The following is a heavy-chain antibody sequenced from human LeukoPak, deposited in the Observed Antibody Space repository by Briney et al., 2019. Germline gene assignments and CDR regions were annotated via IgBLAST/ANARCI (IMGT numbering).Heavy chain of an antibody. D-gene: IGHD3-10*01. J-gene: IGHJ4*02. Sequence: GSSVKVSCKASGYTFTRYYMHWVRQAPGQGLEWMGWINPNSGGTNYAQKFQGRVTMTRDTSISTAYMELSRLRSDDTAVYYCVRSYYGSGSLTDYWGQGTLVTVSS. CDR3: VRSYYGSGSLTDY. CDR2: INPNSGGT. CDR1: GYTFTRYY. V-gene: IGHV1-2*02.